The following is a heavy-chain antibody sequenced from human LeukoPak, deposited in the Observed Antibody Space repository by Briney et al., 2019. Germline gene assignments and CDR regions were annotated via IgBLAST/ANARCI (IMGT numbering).Heavy chain of an antibody. V-gene: IGHV4-4*07. CDR1: GGSFSTYY. D-gene: IGHD5-18*01. CDR3: ARLRGYTIVA. CDR2: IYTSGST. Sequence: SETLSLTCTVSGGSFSTYYWSWIRQPAGKGLEWIGRIYTSGSTSYNPSLKSRVTMSVGTSNNQFSLRLSSVTAADTAVYYCARLRGYTIVAWGQGTLVTVSS. J-gene: IGHJ5*02.